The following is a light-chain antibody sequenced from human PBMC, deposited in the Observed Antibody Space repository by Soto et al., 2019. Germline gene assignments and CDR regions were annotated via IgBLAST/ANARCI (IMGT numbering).Light chain of an antibody. V-gene: IGLV2-11*01. CDR2: DVS. CDR3: CSYAGSYTFYV. J-gene: IGLJ1*01. CDR1: SSDVGGYNY. Sequence: HSALTQPRSVSGSPGQSVTISCTGTSSDVGGYNYVSWYQQHPGKAPKLMIYDVSKRPSGVPDRFSGSKSGNTASLTISGLQAEDEADYYCCSYAGSYTFYVFGTGTKGTVL.